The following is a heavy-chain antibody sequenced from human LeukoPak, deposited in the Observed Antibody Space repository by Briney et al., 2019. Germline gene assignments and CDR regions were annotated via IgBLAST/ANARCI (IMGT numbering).Heavy chain of an antibody. Sequence: PSETLSLTCSVSGDSVSSTSYSWGWIRQPPGKGLEWIASNLYSVKSYYIPSFNSRVTISVDTSNNRLSLRLTSVNAADTAVYYCARLRDARWLLEYWGQGTLVTVSS. CDR1: GDSVSSTSYS. D-gene: IGHD4-23*01. J-gene: IGHJ4*02. CDR2: NLYSVKS. V-gene: IGHV4-39*01. CDR3: ARLRDARWLLEY.